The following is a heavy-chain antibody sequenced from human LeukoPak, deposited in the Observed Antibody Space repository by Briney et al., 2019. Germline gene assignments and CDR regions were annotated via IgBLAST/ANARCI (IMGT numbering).Heavy chain of an antibody. D-gene: IGHD6-25*01. Sequence: PGGSLRLSCAASGFTFSSYSMNWVRQPPGKGLEWIANIHDDGRTASNPSLKSRVTISLDTSKNQFSLKVSSVTAADTAFYYCARVLTAAGLDFWGQGTLVTVSS. CDR2: IHDDGRT. CDR1: GFTFSSYS. CDR3: ARVLTAAGLDF. J-gene: IGHJ4*02. V-gene: IGHV4-34*01.